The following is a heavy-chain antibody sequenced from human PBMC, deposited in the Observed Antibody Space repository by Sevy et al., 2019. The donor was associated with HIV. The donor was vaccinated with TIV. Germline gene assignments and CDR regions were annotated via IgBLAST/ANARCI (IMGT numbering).Heavy chain of an antibody. D-gene: IGHD6-19*01. J-gene: IGHJ6*02. CDR3: AKINQWLGRDYYYYGMDV. Sequence: GGSLRLSCAASGFTFRSYGMHWVRQAPGKGLEWVAVISYDGFDKYYADSVKGRFTISRDNSENTLSLQMNSLRAEDTAVYYCAKINQWLGRDYYYYGMDVWGQGTTVTVSS. CDR1: GFTFRSYG. CDR2: ISYDGFDK. V-gene: IGHV3-30*18.